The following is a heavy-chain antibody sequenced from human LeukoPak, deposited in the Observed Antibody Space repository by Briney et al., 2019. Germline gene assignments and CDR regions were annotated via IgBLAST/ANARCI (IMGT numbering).Heavy chain of an antibody. CDR1: GFTFSSYS. CDR2: ISSSYI. J-gene: IGHJ4*02. CDR3: ARGKPPGTFDY. D-gene: IGHD6-13*01. V-gene: IGHV3-21*01. Sequence: GGSLRLSCAASGFTFSSYSMNWVRQAPGKGLEWVSSISSSYIYYADAVKGRFTISRDNAKNSLYLQINSLRAEDTAVYYCARGKPPGTFDYWGQGTLVTVSS.